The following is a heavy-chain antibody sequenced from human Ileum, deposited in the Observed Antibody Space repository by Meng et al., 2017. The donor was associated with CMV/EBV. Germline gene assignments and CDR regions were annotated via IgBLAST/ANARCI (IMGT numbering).Heavy chain of an antibody. V-gene: IGHV3-11*04. J-gene: IGHJ4*02. Sequence: SGFTFRDYYMSWIRQAPGKGLEWVSYISSSGINIFYADSVKGRFTISRDNAKNSLYLQMNSLRADDTAVYYCARYCYDNSGYYYDYWGQGILVTVSS. CDR2: ISSSGINI. D-gene: IGHD3-22*01. CDR1: GFTFRDYY. CDR3: ARYCYDNSGYYYDY.